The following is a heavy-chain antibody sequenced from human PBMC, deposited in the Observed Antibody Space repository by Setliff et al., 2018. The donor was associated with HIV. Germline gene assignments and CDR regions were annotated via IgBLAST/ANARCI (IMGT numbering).Heavy chain of an antibody. CDR2: MHHGGSI. Sequence: PSETLSLTCTVSGDSITSNSYYWGWIRQSPGKGLEWIGTMHHGGSIYYNPSLKSRVAISLDTSKSQFSLKLTSVTAADTALYYCASGRGAKGGYDYFGSWGQGTLVTVSS. D-gene: IGHD5-12*01. CDR1: GDSITSNSYY. V-gene: IGHV4-39*07. CDR3: ASGRGAKGGYDYFGS. J-gene: IGHJ4*02.